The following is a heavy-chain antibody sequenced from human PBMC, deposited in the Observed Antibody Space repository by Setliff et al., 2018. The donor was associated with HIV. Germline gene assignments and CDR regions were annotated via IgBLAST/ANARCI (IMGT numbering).Heavy chain of an antibody. V-gene: IGHV4-34*01. CDR1: GESMSGYF. J-gene: IGHJ3*01. CDR2: IAHSGST. Sequence: SETLSLTCAFYGESMSGYFWTWIRQSPGTGLEWLGEIAHSGSTNYKSSLKSRLTISVDPSRNQFSLRLTSVTVADTAVYYCVRGRDFIVRHLHFTAGGAYDVWGPGTLVT. D-gene: IGHD2-21*01. CDR3: VRGRDFIVRHLHFTAGGAYDV.